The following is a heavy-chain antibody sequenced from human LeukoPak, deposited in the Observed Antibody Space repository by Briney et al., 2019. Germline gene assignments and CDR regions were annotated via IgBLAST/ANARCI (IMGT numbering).Heavy chain of an antibody. D-gene: IGHD1-26*01. CDR2: ITSSSSYI. V-gene: IGHV3-21*01. J-gene: IGHJ6*03. Sequence: GGSLRLSCAASGFTFSSYSMNWVRQAPGKGLEWVSSITSSSSYIYYADSVKGRFTISRDNAKNSLYLQINSLRAEDTAVYYCARDPYSGGYGDYYYYYMDVWGKGTTVTISS. CDR3: ARDPYSGGYGDYYYYYMDV. CDR1: GFTFSSYS.